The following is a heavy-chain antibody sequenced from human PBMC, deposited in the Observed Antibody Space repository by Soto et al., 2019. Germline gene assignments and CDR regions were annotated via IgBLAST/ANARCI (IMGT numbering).Heavy chain of an antibody. CDR2: ISSSSSYI. CDR3: ARDGGIRYYDFWSGYYSYHYGMDV. Sequence: EVQLVESGGGLVKPGGSLRLSCAASGFTFSSYSMNWVRQAPGKGLEWVSSISSSSSYIYYADSVKGRFTISRDNAKNSLYLQMNILRAEDTAVYYCARDGGIRYYDFWSGYYSYHYGMDVWGQGTTVTVSS. D-gene: IGHD3-3*01. J-gene: IGHJ6*02. CDR1: GFTFSSYS. V-gene: IGHV3-21*01.